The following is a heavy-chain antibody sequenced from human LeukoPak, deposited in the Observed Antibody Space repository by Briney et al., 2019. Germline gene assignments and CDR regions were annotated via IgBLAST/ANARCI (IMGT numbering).Heavy chain of an antibody. J-gene: IGHJ4*02. CDR1: GFTFSSYA. CDR3: AKTRPLDSSSWSHGDY. D-gene: IGHD6-13*01. Sequence: GGSLRLSCAASGFTFSSYAMSWVRQAPGKGLEWVSAISGSGDSTYYGDSVKGRLTISRDNSKNTLYLQMNSLRAEDTAVYYCAKTRPLDSSSWSHGDYWGQGTLVTVSS. V-gene: IGHV3-23*01. CDR2: ISGSGDST.